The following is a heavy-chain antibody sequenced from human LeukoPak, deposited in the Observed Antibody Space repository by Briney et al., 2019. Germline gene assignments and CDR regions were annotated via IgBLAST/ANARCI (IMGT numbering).Heavy chain of an antibody. CDR3: ARSPPPNYYDRSDYPEIYFEY. Sequence: PSETLSLTCTVSGDSVSSGSYYWSWIRQPPGKGLEWIGNIYYSGSTKYNPSLKSRVTISVDTSKNQFSLKLSSVTAADTAVYYCARSPPPNYYDRSDYPEIYFEYWGQGTLVTVSS. CDR2: IYYSGST. CDR1: GDSVSSGSYY. V-gene: IGHV4-61*01. J-gene: IGHJ4*02. D-gene: IGHD3-22*01.